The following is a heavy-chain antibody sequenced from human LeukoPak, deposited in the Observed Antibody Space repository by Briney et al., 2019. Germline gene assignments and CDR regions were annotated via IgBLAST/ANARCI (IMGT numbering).Heavy chain of an antibody. V-gene: IGHV4-30-4*08. J-gene: IGHJ2*01. CDR1: GGSISSGDYY. D-gene: IGHD3-3*01. CDR2: IYYSGST. Sequence: SETLSLTCTVSGGSISSGDYYWGWIRQPPGKGLEWFGYIYYSGSTYYNPSLKSRVTISVDTSKNQFSLKLSSVTAADTAVYYCARGVDRSYWYFDLWGRGTLVTVSS. CDR3: ARGVDRSYWYFDL.